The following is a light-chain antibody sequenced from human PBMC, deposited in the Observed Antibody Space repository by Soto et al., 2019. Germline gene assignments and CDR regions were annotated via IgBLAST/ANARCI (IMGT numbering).Light chain of an antibody. CDR1: QSDSSY. CDR2: GAS. CDR3: QQYGSSPIT. J-gene: IGKJ5*01. Sequence: DIVLTQSPATLSLSPGDRANLSCRASQSDSSYLAWYQQKPGQAPRLLIYGASSRATGIPDRFSGSGSGTDFTLTISRLEPEDFAVYYCQQYGSSPITFGQGTRLEI. V-gene: IGKV3-20*01.